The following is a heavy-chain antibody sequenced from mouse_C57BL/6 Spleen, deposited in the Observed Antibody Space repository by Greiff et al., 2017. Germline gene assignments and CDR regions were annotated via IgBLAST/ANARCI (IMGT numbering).Heavy chain of an antibody. J-gene: IGHJ1*03. V-gene: IGHV6-6*01. Sequence: EVKVEESGGGLVQPGGSMKLSCAASGFTFSDAWMDWVRQSPEKGLEWVAEIRNKAINHATYYAESVKGRFTISRDDSKSSVYLQMNSLRAEDTGIYYCADSNYGYFDVWGTGTTVTVSS. D-gene: IGHD2-5*01. CDR1: GFTFSDAW. CDR2: IRNKAINHAT. CDR3: ADSNYGYFDV.